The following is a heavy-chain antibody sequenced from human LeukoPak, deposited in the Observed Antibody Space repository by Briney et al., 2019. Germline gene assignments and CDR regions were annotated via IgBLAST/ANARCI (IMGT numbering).Heavy chain of an antibody. V-gene: IGHV1-18*01. CDR2: ISTSSGNT. CDR3: ARGTVSGMDYYYMDV. J-gene: IGHJ6*03. CDR1: VYTFTSYG. D-gene: IGHD4-11*01. Sequence: ASVKVSCKTSVYTFTSYGINWVRQAPGQGLEWMGWISTSSGNTKYAQNIPGRVTLTTDTTTRTAYMELRSLRSDDTAVYYCARGTVSGMDYYYMDVWGKGITVTVSS.